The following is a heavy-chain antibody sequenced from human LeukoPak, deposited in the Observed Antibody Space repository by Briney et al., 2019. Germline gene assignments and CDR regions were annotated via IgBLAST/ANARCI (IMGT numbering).Heavy chain of an antibody. J-gene: IGHJ5*02. CDR1: GFTFSSYR. CDR2: INSDGSST. CDR3: ARESTPLRGAFDP. D-gene: IGHD5-24*01. V-gene: IGHV3-74*01. Sequence: GGSLRLSCAASGFTFSSYRMHWVRQAPGKGLVWVSRINSDGSSTSYADSVKGRFTISRHTSKNTLYLQMNSLRAEDTAVYYCARESTPLRGAFDPWGPGTLVTVSS.